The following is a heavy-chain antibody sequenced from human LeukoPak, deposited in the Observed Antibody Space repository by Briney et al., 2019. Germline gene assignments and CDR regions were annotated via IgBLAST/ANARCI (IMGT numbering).Heavy chain of an antibody. D-gene: IGHD6-19*01. Sequence: SETLSLTCTVSGGSINNYYWSWIRQPPGKGLEWIGYIYSSGSTNYNPSLKSRVTISVDTSKNQFSLNLSSVTAADTAVYYCARQEGRTSGWQIDNWGQGTLVTVSS. CDR3: ARQEGRTSGWQIDN. V-gene: IGHV4-59*08. J-gene: IGHJ4*02. CDR1: GGSINNYY. CDR2: IYSSGST.